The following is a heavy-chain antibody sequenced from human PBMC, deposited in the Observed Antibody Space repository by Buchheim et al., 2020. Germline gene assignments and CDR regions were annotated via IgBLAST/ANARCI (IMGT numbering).Heavy chain of an antibody. CDR1: GFTFSSYA. Sequence: QVQLVESGGGVVQPGRSLRLSCAASGFTFSSYAMHWVRQAPGKGLEWVAVISYDGSNKYYADSVKGRFTISRDNSKNTLYLQMNSLRAEDTAVYYCARVGEADVDIVATIYNDYWGQGTL. V-gene: IGHV3-30*04. CDR3: ARVGEADVDIVATIYNDY. J-gene: IGHJ4*02. CDR2: ISYDGSNK. D-gene: IGHD5-12*01.